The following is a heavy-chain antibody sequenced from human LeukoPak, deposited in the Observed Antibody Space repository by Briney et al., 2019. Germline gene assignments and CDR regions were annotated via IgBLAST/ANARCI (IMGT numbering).Heavy chain of an antibody. V-gene: IGHV1-2*02. J-gene: IGHJ6*03. CDR1: GYTFAVYY. Sequence: PSVKVSCKASGYTFAVYYIHWVRQPPGPGLEWKSSINSNSGGSNYAQKFQGRVTMTRDTSISTAYMELSRLRSDDTAVYYCALGSYYYYYYMDVWGKGTTVTVSS. CDR3: ALGSYYYYYYMDV. D-gene: IGHD3-10*01. CDR2: INSNSGGS.